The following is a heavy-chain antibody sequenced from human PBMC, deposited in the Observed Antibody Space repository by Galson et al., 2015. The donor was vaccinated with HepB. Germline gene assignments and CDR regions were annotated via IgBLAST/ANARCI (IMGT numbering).Heavy chain of an antibody. Sequence: SVKVSCKASGYTFSSYAMNWVRQAPGQGLEWMGWINTNTGNPMYAQGLTGRFVFSLDTSVNTTYLQISSLKAEDTAVYYCARTYYDILTGYYRTGDYWGQGTLVTVSS. CDR2: INTNTGNP. CDR3: ARTYYDILTGYYRTGDY. J-gene: IGHJ4*02. V-gene: IGHV7-4-1*02. CDR1: GYTFSSYA. D-gene: IGHD3-9*01.